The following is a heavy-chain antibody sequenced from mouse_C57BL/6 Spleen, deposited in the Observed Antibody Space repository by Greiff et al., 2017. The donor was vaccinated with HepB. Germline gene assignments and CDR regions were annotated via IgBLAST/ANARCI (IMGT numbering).Heavy chain of an antibody. CDR1: GFSFNTYA. CDR2: IRSKSNNYAT. D-gene: IGHD1-1*01. V-gene: IGHV10-1*01. J-gene: IGHJ2*01. Sequence: EVKVEESGGGLVQPKGSLKLSCAASGFSFNTYAMNWVRQAPGKGLEWVARIRSKSNNYATYYADSVKDRFTISRDDSESMLYLQMNNLKTEDTAMYYCVRQRFITSFDYWGQGTTLTVSS. CDR3: VRQRFITSFDY.